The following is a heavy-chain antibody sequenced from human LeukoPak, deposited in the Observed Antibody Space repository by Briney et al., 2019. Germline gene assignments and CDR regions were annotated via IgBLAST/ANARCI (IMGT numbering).Heavy chain of an antibody. D-gene: IGHD3-16*02. J-gene: IGHJ4*02. CDR3: ARVTLGELSPYFDY. V-gene: IGHV4-31*03. CDR1: GGSISSGGYY. Sequence: SETLSLTCTVSGGSISSGGYYWSWIRQHPGKGLEWIGYIYYSGSTYYNPFLKSRVTISVDTSKNQFSLKLSSVTAADTAVYYCARVTLGELSPYFDYWGQGTLVTVSS. CDR2: IYYSGST.